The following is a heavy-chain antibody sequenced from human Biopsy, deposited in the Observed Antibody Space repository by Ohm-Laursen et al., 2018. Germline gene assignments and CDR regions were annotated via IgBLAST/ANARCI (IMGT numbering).Heavy chain of an antibody. V-gene: IGHV3-48*03. CDR1: GFAFNLYK. J-gene: IGHJ3*01. CDR3: ARLNSGTYDASDL. Sequence: SLRLSCAASGFAFNLYKMNWVRQAPGKGMEWISYIYGGGSPVSYADSVKGRFTISRDNAQNSLYLHMNSLRAEDTAVYYCARLNSGTYDASDLWGQGTMVIVSS. D-gene: IGHD1-26*01. CDR2: IYGGGSPV.